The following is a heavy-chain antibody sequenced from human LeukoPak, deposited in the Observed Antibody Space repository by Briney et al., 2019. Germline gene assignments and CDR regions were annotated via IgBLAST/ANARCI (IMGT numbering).Heavy chain of an antibody. Sequence: GGSLRLSCAASGFTFSNYNFYWVRQAPGKGLEWVSSISSTSSYIYYADSVKGRFTVSRDNAKNSLYLQMNSLRAEDTAVYYCARGGYGDYDLDYWGQGTLVTVSS. J-gene: IGHJ4*02. CDR3: ARGGYGDYDLDY. V-gene: IGHV3-21*01. CDR2: ISSTSSYI. CDR1: GFTFSNYN. D-gene: IGHD4-17*01.